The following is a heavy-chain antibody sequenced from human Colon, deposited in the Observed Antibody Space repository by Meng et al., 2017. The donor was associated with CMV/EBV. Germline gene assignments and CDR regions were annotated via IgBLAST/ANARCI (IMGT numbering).Heavy chain of an antibody. J-gene: IGHJ3*02. CDR1: GGSISSYY. V-gene: IGHV4-59*01. CDR2: IYYSGST. CDR3: ARRNAFDI. Sequence: GSLRLSCTASGGSISSYYWSWIRQPPGRGLEWIGYIYYSGSTNYNPSPKSRVTISVDTSKNQFSLKLSSVTAADTAVYYCARRNAFDIWGQGTMVTVSS.